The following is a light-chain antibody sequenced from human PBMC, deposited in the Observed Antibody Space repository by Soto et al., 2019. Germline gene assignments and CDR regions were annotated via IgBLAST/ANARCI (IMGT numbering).Light chain of an antibody. CDR1: QDISNY. J-gene: IGKJ4*01. CDR2: TTS. Sequence: DIQMTQSPSSLSASVGDRVTITCQASQDISNYLNWYQQKPGKAPKLLIHTTSSLQSGVPSRFSGSGTGTDFTLTISSLQPEDFATYYCQQCDSTPQTFGGGTKVDIK. CDR3: QQCDSTPQT. V-gene: IGKV1-39*01.